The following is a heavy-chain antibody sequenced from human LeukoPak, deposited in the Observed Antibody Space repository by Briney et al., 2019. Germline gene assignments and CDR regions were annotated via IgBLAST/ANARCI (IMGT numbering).Heavy chain of an antibody. CDR3: ARDREWLVHDAFDI. V-gene: IGHV4-59*12. CDR1: GGSISSYY. CDR2: IYYSGST. Sequence: PSETLSLTCTVSGGSISSYYWSWIRQPPGKGLEWIGYIYYSGSTNYNPSLKSRVTISVDTSKNQFSLKLSSVTAADTAVYYCARDREWLVHDAFDIWGQGTMVTVSS. J-gene: IGHJ3*02. D-gene: IGHD6-19*01.